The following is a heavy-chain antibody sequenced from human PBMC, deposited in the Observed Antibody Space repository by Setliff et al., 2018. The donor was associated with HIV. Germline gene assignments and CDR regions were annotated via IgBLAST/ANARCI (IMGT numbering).Heavy chain of an antibody. V-gene: IGHV1-3*01. Sequence: GASVKVSCKASGYTFTGYAMHWVRQAPGQRLEWMGWINAGNGNTIYSQKFQGRVTITADKSTSTAYMELSSLSSEDTAVYYCARGDYGSGSYYPYYFYYGMDVWGQGTTVTVSS. CDR2: INAGNGNT. CDR3: ARGDYGSGSYYPYYFYYGMDV. CDR1: GYTFTGYA. J-gene: IGHJ6*02. D-gene: IGHD3-10*01.